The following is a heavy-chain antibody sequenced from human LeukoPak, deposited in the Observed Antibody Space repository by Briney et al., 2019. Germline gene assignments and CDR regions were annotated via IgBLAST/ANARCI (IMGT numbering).Heavy chain of an antibody. Sequence: GGSLRLSCAASGFTVSNNYMSWVRQAPGKGLEWVSVIYSGGNTYYADSVKGRFTISRDNSKNTLYLQMNSLRAEDTAVYYCARDAFTVGGDYWGQGTLVTVSS. D-gene: IGHD3-10*01. CDR3: ARDAFTVGGDY. CDR2: IYSGGNT. J-gene: IGHJ4*02. V-gene: IGHV3-66*01. CDR1: GFTVSNNY.